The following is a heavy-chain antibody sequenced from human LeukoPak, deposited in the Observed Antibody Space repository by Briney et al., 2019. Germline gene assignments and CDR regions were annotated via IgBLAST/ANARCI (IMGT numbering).Heavy chain of an antibody. V-gene: IGHV1-69*13. J-gene: IGHJ6*03. Sequence: GASVKVSCKASGGTFSSYAISWVRQAPGQGLEWMGGIIPIFGTANYAQKFQGRVTITADESTSTAYMELSSLRSEDTAVYYCARSHVLLWFGESSYYYMDVWGKGTTVTISS. CDR1: GGTFSSYA. CDR3: ARSHVLLWFGESSYYYMDV. D-gene: IGHD3-10*01. CDR2: IIPIFGTA.